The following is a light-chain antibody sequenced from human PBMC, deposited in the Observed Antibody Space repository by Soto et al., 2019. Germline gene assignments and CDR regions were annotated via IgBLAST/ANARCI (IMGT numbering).Light chain of an antibody. CDR3: QPYNNWPPWT. CDR1: QGVSSS. J-gene: IGKJ1*01. CDR2: GAS. V-gene: IGKV3-15*01. Sequence: EIVITQAPATLSVSPGERATLSCRASQGVSSSLAWYQQKPGQAPRLLIYGASTRATGIPARFSGSGSGTEFTLTISSLQSEDFAVYYCQPYNNWPPWTFGQGTKVEIK.